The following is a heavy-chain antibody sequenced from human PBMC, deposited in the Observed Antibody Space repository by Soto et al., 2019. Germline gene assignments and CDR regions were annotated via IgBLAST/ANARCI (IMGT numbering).Heavy chain of an antibody. D-gene: IGHD1-1*01. CDR2: LYDVDGS. J-gene: IGHJ3*01. V-gene: IGHV3-53*01. Sequence: DVQLVESGGGLIQPGESLRLSCAAFGLTISGKKYVAWVRQAPWKGLEWVSALYDVDGSFYADSVKGRFTTSSDSYKTTVYLQMNDLRPDDTAVYYCATWHEREHAYDVWGQGTTVPVSS. CDR3: ATWHEREHAYDV. CDR1: GLTISGKKY.